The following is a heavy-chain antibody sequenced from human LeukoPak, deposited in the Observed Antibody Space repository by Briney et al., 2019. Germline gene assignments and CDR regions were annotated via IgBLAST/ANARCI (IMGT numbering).Heavy chain of an antibody. D-gene: IGHD2-15*01. CDR3: AKEIFSPRHGMDV. CDR1: GFTFSSYG. Sequence: PGRSLRLSCAASGFTFSSYGMHWVRQAPGKGLERVAVISYDGSNKYYADSVKGRFTISRDNSKNTLYLQMNSLRAEDTAVYYCAKEIFSPRHGMDVWGKGTTVTVSS. CDR2: ISYDGSNK. J-gene: IGHJ6*04. V-gene: IGHV3-30*18.